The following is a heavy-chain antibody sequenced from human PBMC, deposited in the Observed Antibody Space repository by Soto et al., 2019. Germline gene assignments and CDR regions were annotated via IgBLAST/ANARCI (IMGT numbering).Heavy chain of an antibody. CDR3: AKLRSYYAERDYFEY. CDR1: GFTFSTYA. CDR2: TSGSGGTT. D-gene: IGHD1-26*01. J-gene: IGHJ4*02. Sequence: EVQLLESGGGLVQPGGSLRLSCAASGFTFSTYAMTWVRQAPGKGLECVSVTSGSGGTTYYADSVKGRFTISRDNSKNTVYLQINSLRVEDTAVYYCAKLRSYYAERDYFEYWGQGTLVTVSS. V-gene: IGHV3-23*01.